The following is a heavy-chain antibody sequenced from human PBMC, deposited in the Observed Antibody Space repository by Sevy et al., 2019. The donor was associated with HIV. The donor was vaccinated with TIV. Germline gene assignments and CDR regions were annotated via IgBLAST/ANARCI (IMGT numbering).Heavy chain of an antibody. CDR2: LKSKGDGGTV. CDR1: GFTFGDYA. J-gene: IGHJ4*02. D-gene: IGHD1-1*01. CDR3: TRWKELQSIFDY. V-gene: IGHV3-49*04. Sequence: GGSLRLSCTTSGFTFGDYAMNWVRQAPGKGLEWVAFLKSKGDGGTVDHAASVKGRFTISREDSKSIAYLQMNDLTTEETGVYYCTRWKELQSIFDYWGQGALVTVSS.